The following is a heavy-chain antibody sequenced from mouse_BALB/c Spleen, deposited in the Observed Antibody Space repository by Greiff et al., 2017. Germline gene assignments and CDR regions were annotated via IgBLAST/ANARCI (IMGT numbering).Heavy chain of an antibody. CDR3: TYYDYDGGWFAY. Sequence: EVQLQESGPGLVKPSQSLSLTCTVTGYSITSDYAWNWIRQFPGNQLEWMGYISYSGSTSYNPSLKSRISITRDTSKNQFFLQLNSVTTEDTATYYCTYYDYDGGWFAYWGQGTLVTVSA. D-gene: IGHD2-4*01. CDR1: GYSITSDYA. CDR2: ISYSGST. J-gene: IGHJ3*01. V-gene: IGHV3-2*02.